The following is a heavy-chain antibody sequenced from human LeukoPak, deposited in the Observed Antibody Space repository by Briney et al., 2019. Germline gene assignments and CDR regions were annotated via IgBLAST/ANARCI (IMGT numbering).Heavy chain of an antibody. Sequence: ASVKVSCKASGGTFSNSSISWVRQAPGQGLEWMGIINPSGGSTSYAQKFQGRATMTRDTSTSTVYMELSSLRSEDTAVYYCARGKAPRYYYYMDVWGKGTTVTISS. V-gene: IGHV1-46*01. CDR2: INPSGGST. CDR3: ARGKAPRYYYYMDV. CDR1: GGTFSNSS. J-gene: IGHJ6*03.